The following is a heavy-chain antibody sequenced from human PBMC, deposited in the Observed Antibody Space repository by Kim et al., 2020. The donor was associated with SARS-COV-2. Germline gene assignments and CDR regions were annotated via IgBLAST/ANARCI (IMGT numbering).Heavy chain of an antibody. CDR2: IKSISEGGTP. J-gene: IGHJ3*02. CDR1: GFNFNNAW. CDR3: TTGWGFVGLIRDFDHGDI. D-gene: IGHD2-21*01. Sequence: GGSLRLSCEASGFNFNNAWMSWVRQAPGKGLEWVGRIKSISEGGTPDYSAPVKGRFSISRDDLKRTVSLQMNSLKIDDTAVYYCTTGWGFVGLIRDFDHGDIWGQGTMVTVSS. V-gene: IGHV3-15*01.